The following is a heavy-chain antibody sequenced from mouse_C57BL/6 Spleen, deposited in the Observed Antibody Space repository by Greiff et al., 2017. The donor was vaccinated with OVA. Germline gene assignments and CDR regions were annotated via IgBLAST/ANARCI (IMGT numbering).Heavy chain of an antibody. J-gene: IGHJ1*03. CDR2: ITPNNGGT. V-gene: IGHV1-26*01. Sequence: VQLQQSGPELVKPGASVKISCKASGYTFTDYYMNWVKQSHGKSLEWIGDITPNNGGTSYNQKFKGKATLTVDKSSSTAYMELRSLTSEDSAVYYCAMAYGSSYNYWYFDVWGTGTTVTVSS. D-gene: IGHD1-1*01. CDR1: GYTFTDYY. CDR3: AMAYGSSYNYWYFDV.